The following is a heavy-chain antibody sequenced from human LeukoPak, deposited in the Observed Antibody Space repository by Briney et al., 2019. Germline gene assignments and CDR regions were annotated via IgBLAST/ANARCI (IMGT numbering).Heavy chain of an antibody. V-gene: IGHV3-7*01. CDR2: IKEDGSDR. CDR1: GFTFSNYW. Sequence: GGSLRLSCAASGFTFSNYWMTWVRQVPGKGLEWVASIKEDGSDRYNVDSVKGRFTISRDNAKNSVSLQMSSLRADDTAVYYCASTLTFDNWGLGILVTVSS. CDR3: ASTLTFDN. J-gene: IGHJ3*02.